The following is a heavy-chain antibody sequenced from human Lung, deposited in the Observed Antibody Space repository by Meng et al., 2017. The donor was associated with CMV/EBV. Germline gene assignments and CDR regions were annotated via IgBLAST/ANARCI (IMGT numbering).Heavy chain of an antibody. Sequence: SCAASGFTFSIYWMSWVRQAPGKGLEWVANIKQDGSEKYYVDSVEGRFTISRDNAKNSLYLQINSLRAEDAAIYYCARDLGDGSNYYYFDLWGHGTXITVSS. J-gene: IGHJ4*01. CDR2: IKQDGSEK. D-gene: IGHD5-24*01. V-gene: IGHV3-7*01. CDR3: ARDLGDGSNYYYFDL. CDR1: GFTFSIYW.